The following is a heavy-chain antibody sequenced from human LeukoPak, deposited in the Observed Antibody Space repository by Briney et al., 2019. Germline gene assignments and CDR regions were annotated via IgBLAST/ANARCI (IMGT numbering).Heavy chain of an antibody. D-gene: IGHD5-18*01. Sequence: ASVKVSCKASGYTFTSYDINWVRQATGQGLEWMGWMNPNSGNTGYAQKFQGRVTMTRNASISTAYMELSSLRSEDTAVYYCARVGYSYGYRRNDYWGQGTLVTVSS. J-gene: IGHJ4*02. CDR3: ARVGYSYGYRRNDY. CDR1: GYTFTSYD. V-gene: IGHV1-8*01. CDR2: MNPNSGNT.